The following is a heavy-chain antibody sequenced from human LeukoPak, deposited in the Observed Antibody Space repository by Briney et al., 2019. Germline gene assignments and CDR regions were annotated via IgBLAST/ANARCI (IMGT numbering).Heavy chain of an antibody. V-gene: IGHV4-39*07. CDR1: GGSISSSSYY. D-gene: IGHD5-18*01. Sequence: PSETLSLTCTVSGGSISSSSYYWGWIRQPPGKGLEWIGSIYYCGSTYYNPSLKSRVTISVDTSKNQFSLKLSSVTAADTAVYYCARSQTHYQGGYSYGNFDYWGQGTLVTVSS. CDR3: ARSQTHYQGGYSYGNFDY. CDR2: IYYCGST. J-gene: IGHJ4*02.